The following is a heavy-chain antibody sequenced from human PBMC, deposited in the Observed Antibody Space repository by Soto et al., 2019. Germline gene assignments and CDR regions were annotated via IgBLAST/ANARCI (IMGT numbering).Heavy chain of an antibody. CDR3: TTGVPGIAAAGTTYYYYGMDV. J-gene: IGHJ6*02. CDR1: GFTFSNAW. CDR2: IKSKTDGGTT. D-gene: IGHD6-13*01. Sequence: GGSLRLSCAASGFTFSNAWMNWVRQAPGKGLEWVGRIKSKTDGGTTDYAAPVKGRFTISRDDSKNTLYLQMNSLKTEDTAVYYCTTGVPGIAAAGTTYYYYGMDVWGQGTTVTVSS. V-gene: IGHV3-15*07.